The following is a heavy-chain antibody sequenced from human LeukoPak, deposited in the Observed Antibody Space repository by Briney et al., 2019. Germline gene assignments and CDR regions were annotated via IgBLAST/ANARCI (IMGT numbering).Heavy chain of an antibody. D-gene: IGHD3-22*01. J-gene: IGHJ4*02. CDR1: GGSISSSSYY. Sequence: TSETLSLTCTVSGGSISSSSYYWGWIRQPPGKGLEWIGSIYYSGSTYYNPSLKSRVTISVDTSKNQFSLKLSSVTAADTAVYYCAMLLGFSGYEHFDYWGQGTLVTVSS. CDR3: AMLLGFSGYEHFDY. CDR2: IYYSGST. V-gene: IGHV4-39*07.